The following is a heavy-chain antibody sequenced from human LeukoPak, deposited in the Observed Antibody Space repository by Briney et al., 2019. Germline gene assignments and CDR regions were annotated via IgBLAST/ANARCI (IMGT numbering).Heavy chain of an antibody. Sequence: GGSLRLSCVASGFSFSNYGMQWVRQAPGKGLEWVGVISYDGKVKYYADSVKGRFTISRDNSKNTLYLQMNSLRAEDTAVYYCARLSGSGKAREDYWGQGTLVTVSS. CDR3: ARLSGSGKAREDY. D-gene: IGHD2-15*01. CDR1: GFSFSNYG. V-gene: IGHV3-30*03. J-gene: IGHJ4*02. CDR2: ISYDGKVK.